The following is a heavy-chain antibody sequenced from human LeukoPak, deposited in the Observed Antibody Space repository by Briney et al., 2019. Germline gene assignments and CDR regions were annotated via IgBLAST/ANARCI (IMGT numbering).Heavy chain of an antibody. CDR1: GFTFRSNS. CDR2: ISGSVGNP. D-gene: IGHD3-22*01. Sequence: GGSLRLSCAASGFTFRSNSMTWVRQAPGKGLEWVSVISGSVGNPYYADSVKGRFTISRDNSKNTVFLHMNSLRAEDTAVYHCARDSSYYYDSSGYHPAWYFDLWGRGTLVTVSS. J-gene: IGHJ2*01. V-gene: IGHV3-23*01. CDR3: ARDSSYYYDSSGYHPAWYFDL.